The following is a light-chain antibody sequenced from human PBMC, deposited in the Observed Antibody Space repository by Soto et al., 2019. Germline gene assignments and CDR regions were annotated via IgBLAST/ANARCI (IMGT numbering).Light chain of an antibody. V-gene: IGKV3-20*01. Sequence: EIVLTQSPGTLSLSPGERATLSCRASQRVSSSHLAWYQQKPGQAPRLLIYGASSRATGIPDRFSGSGSGTDFTLTINRLEPEDFAVYYCQQYGTSPSITFGQGTRRRLN. CDR1: QRVSSSH. CDR3: QQYGTSPSIT. CDR2: GAS. J-gene: IGKJ5*01.